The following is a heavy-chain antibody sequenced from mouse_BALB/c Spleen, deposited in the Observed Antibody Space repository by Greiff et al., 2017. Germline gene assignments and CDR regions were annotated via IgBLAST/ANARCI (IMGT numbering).Heavy chain of an antibody. J-gene: IGHJ3*01. D-gene: IGHD2-4*01. CDR2: INSNGGST. CDR1: GFTFSSYG. CDR3: ARGYDYGSFAY. V-gene: IGHV5-6-3*01. Sequence: EVQLVESGGGLVQPGGSLKLSCAASGFTFSSYGMSWVRHTPDKRLEWVATINSNGGSTYYPYSVKGRFTISRENAKNTLYLQMSSLKSEDTAMYYCARGYDYGSFAYWGQGTLVTVSA.